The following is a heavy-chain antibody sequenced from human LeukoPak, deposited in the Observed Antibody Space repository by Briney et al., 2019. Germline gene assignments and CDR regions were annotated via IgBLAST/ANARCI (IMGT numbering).Heavy chain of an antibody. D-gene: IGHD5-18*01. CDR1: GFTFSGSA. CDR2: IRSKANSYAT. V-gene: IGHV3-73*01. J-gene: IGHJ4*02. Sequence: GGSLRLSXAASGFTFSGSAMHWVRQASGKGLEWVGRIRSKANSYATAYAASVKGRFTISRDDSKNTAYLQMNSLKTEDTAVYYCTSRGYSYGSPSYYFDYWGQGTLVTVSS. CDR3: TSRGYSYGSPSYYFDY.